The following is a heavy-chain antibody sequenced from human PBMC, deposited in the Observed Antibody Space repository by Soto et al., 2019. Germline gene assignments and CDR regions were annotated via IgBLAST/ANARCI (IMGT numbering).Heavy chain of an antibody. J-gene: IGHJ6*02. D-gene: IGHD3-22*01. CDR1: GFSFRGFE. CDR2: ITASGTVT. CDR3: ARAMIIVEYGMDI. Sequence: DEQLVESGGGLVQPGGSPRLSCAASGFSFRGFEMNWVRQAPGKGLEWLSYITASGTVTHYADSVKGRFTISRDNAKNSLFLHMSSLRADDTAIYYCARAMIIVEYGMDIWGQGTAVTVSS. V-gene: IGHV3-48*03.